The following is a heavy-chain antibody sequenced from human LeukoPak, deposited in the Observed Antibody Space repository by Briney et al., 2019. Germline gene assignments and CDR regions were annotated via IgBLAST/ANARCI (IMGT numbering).Heavy chain of an antibody. CDR3: ARDQIQPTDTYYYYYYMDV. V-gene: IGHV3-21*01. Sequence: KSGGSLRLSCAASGFTFSSYSMNWVRQAPGKGLEWVSSISSSSNYIYYADSVKGRFTISRDNAKNSLYLQMNSLRAEDTAVYYCARDQIQPTDTYYYYYYMDVWGKGTTVTVSS. CDR2: ISSSSNYI. CDR1: GFTFSSYS. J-gene: IGHJ6*03.